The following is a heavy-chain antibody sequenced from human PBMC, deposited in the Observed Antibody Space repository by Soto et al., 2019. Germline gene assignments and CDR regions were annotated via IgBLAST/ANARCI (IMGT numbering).Heavy chain of an antibody. D-gene: IGHD1-26*01. CDR3: ARIGWELLFDDFDS. CDR2: ISSSSSYI. V-gene: IGHV3-21*01. Sequence: EVQLVESGGGLVKPGGSLRLSCAASGFTFSSYSMNWVRQAPGKGLEWVSSISSSSSYIYYADSVKGRFTISRDNAKNSLYLQMNSLRAEDTAVYYCARIGWELLFDDFDSWGQGTLVTVSS. J-gene: IGHJ4*02. CDR1: GFTFSSYS.